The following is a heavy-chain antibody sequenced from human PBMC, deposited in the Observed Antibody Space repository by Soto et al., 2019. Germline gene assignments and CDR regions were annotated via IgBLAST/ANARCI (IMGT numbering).Heavy chain of an antibody. V-gene: IGHV1-2*02. Sequence: QVQLVQSGAEVKKPGASVNVSCKASGYTFTGYYMHWLRQAPGQGLEWMGWIIPKSGDTKYSQKFQGRVTMTRDTSIRTVYMEVTSLRSDDTAVYYCARGEFDSSDFYYAGWFDPWGQGTLVTVSS. CDR2: IIPKSGDT. D-gene: IGHD3-22*01. CDR3: ARGEFDSSDFYYAGWFDP. CDR1: GYTFTGYY. J-gene: IGHJ5*02.